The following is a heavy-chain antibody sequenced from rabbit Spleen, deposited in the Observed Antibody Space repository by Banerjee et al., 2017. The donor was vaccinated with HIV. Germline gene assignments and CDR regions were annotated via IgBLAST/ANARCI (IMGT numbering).Heavy chain of an antibody. CDR2: IYLGSSGST. Sequence: QSLEESGGALVTPGGTLTLTCTASGFSFSSSYYMCWVRQAPGKGLEWIACIYLGSSGSTYYASWAKGRFTISKTSSTTVDLKMTSLTAADTATYFCARHNAGSYSDYYFNLWGPGTLVTVS. CDR3: ARHNAGSYSDYYFNL. J-gene: IGHJ4*01. V-gene: IGHV1S40*01. CDR1: GFSFSSSYY. D-gene: IGHD4-2*01.